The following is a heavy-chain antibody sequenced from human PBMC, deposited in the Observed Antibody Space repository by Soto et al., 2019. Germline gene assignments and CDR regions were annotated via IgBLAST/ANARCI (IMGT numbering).Heavy chain of an antibody. J-gene: IGHJ6*02. CDR3: ASRGELGYCSGGSCFDYYGMDV. D-gene: IGHD2-15*01. Sequence: QVQLVQPGAEVKKPGSSVKVSCKASGGTFSSYAISWVRQAPGQGLEWMGGIIPIFGTANYAQKFQGRVTVTADESTSTAYMELSSLRYEDTAVYYCASRGELGYCSGGSCFDYYGMDVWGQGTTVTVSS. V-gene: IGHV1-69*12. CDR2: IIPIFGTA. CDR1: GGTFSSYA.